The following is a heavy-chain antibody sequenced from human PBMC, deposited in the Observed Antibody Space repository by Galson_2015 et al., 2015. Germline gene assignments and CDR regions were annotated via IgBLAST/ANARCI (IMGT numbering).Heavy chain of an antibody. D-gene: IGHD3-3*01. J-gene: IGHJ4*02. V-gene: IGHV3-23*01. Sequence: SLRLSCAASGFTFRSYAMSWVRQAPGKGLEWVSAISGSGGNTYNAESVKGRFTISRDISTNTLYLQMHSLRAEDTASYYCAKDPLWGGYVDYFDYWGQGTQVTVSS. CDR2: ISGSGGNT. CDR3: AKDPLWGGYVDYFDY. CDR1: GFTFRSYA.